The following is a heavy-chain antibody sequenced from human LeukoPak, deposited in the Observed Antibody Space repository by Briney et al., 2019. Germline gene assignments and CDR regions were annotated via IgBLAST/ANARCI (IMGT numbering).Heavy chain of an antibody. CDR3: AKGTYSGTYKAIDY. CDR2: ISGSGGST. Sequence: PWGSLRLSCAASGFTFSSYAMSWVRQAPGKGLEWVSAISGSGGSTYYAGSVKGRFTISRDNSKNTLYLQMNSLRAEDTAVYYCAKGTYSGTYKAIDYWGQGTLVTVSS. CDR1: GFTFSSYA. J-gene: IGHJ4*02. V-gene: IGHV3-23*01. D-gene: IGHD1-26*01.